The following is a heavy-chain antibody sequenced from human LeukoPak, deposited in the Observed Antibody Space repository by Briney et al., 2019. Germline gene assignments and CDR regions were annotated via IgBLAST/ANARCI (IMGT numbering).Heavy chain of an antibody. CDR2: VSGSGVST. CDR3: AKEDTVVVIATSRPDY. CDR1: GFTFASHA. Sequence: PGGSLRLSCAASGFTFASHAMSWVRQAPGKGLEWVSAVSGSGVSTYYADSVKGRFTISRDNSKNTLFLHMNSLRAEDTAVYYCAKEDTVVVIATSRPDYWGQGTLVTVS. J-gene: IGHJ4*02. V-gene: IGHV3-23*01. D-gene: IGHD2-15*01.